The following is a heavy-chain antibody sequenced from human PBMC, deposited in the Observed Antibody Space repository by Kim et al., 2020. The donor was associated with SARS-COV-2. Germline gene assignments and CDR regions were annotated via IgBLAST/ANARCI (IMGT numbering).Heavy chain of an antibody. CDR1: GGSFSGYY. CDR2: INHSGST. Sequence: SETLSLTCAVYGGSFSGYYWSSIRQPPGKGLEWIGEINHSGSTNYNPSLKSRVTISVDTSKNQFSLKLSSVTAADTAVYYCARLSPAPKANIRREQLWLRTGWFDPWGQGTLVTVSS. D-gene: IGHD5-18*01. J-gene: IGHJ5*02. CDR3: ARLSPAPKANIRREQLWLRTGWFDP. V-gene: IGHV4-34*01.